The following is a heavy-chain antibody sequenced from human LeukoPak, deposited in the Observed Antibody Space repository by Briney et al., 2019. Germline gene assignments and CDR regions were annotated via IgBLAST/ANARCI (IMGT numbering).Heavy chain of an antibody. CDR2: IYYSGST. CDR1: GGSISSSSYY. V-gene: IGHV4-39*02. D-gene: IGHD3-3*01. J-gene: IGHJ6*02. Sequence: SETLSLTCTVSGGSISSSSYYWGWIRQPPGKGLEWIGSIYYSGSTYYNPSLKSRVTISVDTSKNQFSLKLSSVTAADTAVYYCARDGSQRYYDFVRYGMDVWGQGTTVTVSS. CDR3: ARDGSQRYYDFVRYGMDV.